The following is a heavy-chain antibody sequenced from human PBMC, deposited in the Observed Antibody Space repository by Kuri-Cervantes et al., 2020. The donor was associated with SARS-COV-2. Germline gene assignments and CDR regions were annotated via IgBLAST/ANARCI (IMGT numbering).Heavy chain of an antibody. D-gene: IGHD3-22*01. J-gene: IGHJ6*02. Sequence: GGSLRLSCAASGFTFSSYGMHWVRQALGKGLEWVAVIWYDGSNKYYADSVKGRFTISRDNSKNTLYLQMNSLRAEDTAVYYCARDPYYYDSTVLDVGGQGTTVTVSS. CDR3: ARDPYYYDSTVLDV. CDR1: GFTFSSYG. CDR2: IWYDGSNK. V-gene: IGHV3-33*08.